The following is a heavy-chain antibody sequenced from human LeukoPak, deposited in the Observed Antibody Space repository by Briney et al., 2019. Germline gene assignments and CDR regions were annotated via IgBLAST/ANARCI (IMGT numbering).Heavy chain of an antibody. V-gene: IGHV3-30*02. J-gene: IGHJ4*02. D-gene: IGHD3-22*01. CDR2: IRYDGSNK. Sequence: GGSLRLSCAASGFTFSDYNMRWIRQAPGKGLEWVAFIRYDGSNKYYADSVKGRFTISRDNSKNTLYLQMNSLRAEDTAVYYSYLSYYDSSGSYYFDYWGQGTLVTVSS. CDR3: YLSYYDSSGSYYFDY. CDR1: GFTFSDYN.